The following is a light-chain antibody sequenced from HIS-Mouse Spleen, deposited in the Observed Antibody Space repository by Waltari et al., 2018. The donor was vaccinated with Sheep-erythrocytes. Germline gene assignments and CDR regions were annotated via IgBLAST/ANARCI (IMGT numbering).Light chain of an antibody. V-gene: IGLV3-21*02. CDR3: SSYAGSNNWV. CDR2: DDS. J-gene: IGLJ3*02. Sequence: SYVLTQPPSVSVAPGQTARITRGGNNIGSKSVNWYQQKPGQGPGLVVYDDSDRPSGIPERFSGSNSGNTATLTISRVEAGDEADYYCSSYAGSNNWVFGGGTKLTVL. CDR1: NIGSKS.